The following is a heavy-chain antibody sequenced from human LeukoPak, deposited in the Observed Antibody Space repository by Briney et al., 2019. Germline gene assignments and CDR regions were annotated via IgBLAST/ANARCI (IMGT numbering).Heavy chain of an antibody. CDR3: ARGHGSYGPNWFDP. CDR1: GFTFSSYD. CDR2: IGTAGDT. J-gene: IGHJ5*02. Sequence: GGSLRLSCAASGFTFSSYDMHWVRQATGKGLEWVLAIGTAGDTYYPGSVKGRFTISRENAKNSLYLQMNSLRAGDTAVYYCARGHGSYGPNWFDPWGQGTLVTVSS. D-gene: IGHD5-18*01. V-gene: IGHV3-13*01.